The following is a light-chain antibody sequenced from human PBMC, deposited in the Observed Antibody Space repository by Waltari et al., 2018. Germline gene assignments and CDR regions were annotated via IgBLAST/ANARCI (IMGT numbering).Light chain of an antibody. CDR2: KVS. J-gene: IGKJ1*01. Sequence: DVVMSQSPLSLPVTLGQPASISCRSSQSLVHSDGFTYLNWFQQRPGQSPRGLIYKVSRRASGVPDRFRGIASVTDLKLTISRVEAEDVGVYYCMQATTWTLTFGQGTKVEIK. V-gene: IGKV2-30*02. CDR3: MQATTWTLT. CDR1: QSLVHSDGFTY.